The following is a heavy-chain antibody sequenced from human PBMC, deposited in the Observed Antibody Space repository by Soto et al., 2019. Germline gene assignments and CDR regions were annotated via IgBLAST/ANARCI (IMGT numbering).Heavy chain of an antibody. D-gene: IGHD4-17*01. V-gene: IGHV4-30-4*01. Sequence: QVQLQESGPGLVKPSQTLSLTCTVSGASIRSSDYYWSWIRQPAGKGLEWIGYIYLSGSSYSNPSIKSRVSISEDTSNNHFPLKLSSVTAADTAVYYCARRLYGYYAFDHWGQGALVTVSS. CDR3: ARRLYGYYAFDH. J-gene: IGHJ4*02. CDR1: GASIRSSDYY. CDR2: IYLSGSS.